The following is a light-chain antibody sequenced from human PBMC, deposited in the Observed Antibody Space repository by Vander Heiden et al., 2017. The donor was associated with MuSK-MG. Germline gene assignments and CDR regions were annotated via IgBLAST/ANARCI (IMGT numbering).Light chain of an antibody. V-gene: IGKV1-6*01. CDR1: QGIRND. CDR2: AAS. CDR3: LQDYNFPIT. Sequence: AIQMTQSPSSLSASVGDRVAITCRASQGIRNDLGWYQQKPGQAPKLLIYAASSLQTGVPSRFRGGGSGTDFNLTIHSLQPEDFATYYCLQDYNFPITFGQGTRLEIK. J-gene: IGKJ5*01.